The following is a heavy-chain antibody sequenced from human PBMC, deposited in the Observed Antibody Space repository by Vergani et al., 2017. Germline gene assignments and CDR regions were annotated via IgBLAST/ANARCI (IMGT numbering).Heavy chain of an antibody. CDR2: ISSSSSYI. CDR1: GFTFSSYS. V-gene: IGHV3-21*01. CDR3: ARGSVGGYSSSWYVGRGYYYMDV. D-gene: IGHD6-13*01. Sequence: EVQLVESGGGLVKPGGYLRLSCAASGFTFSSYSMNWVRQAPGKGLEWVSSISSSSSYIYYADSVKGRFTISRDNAKNSLYLQMNSLRAEDTAVYYCARGSVGGYSSSWYVGRGYYYMDVWGKGTTVTVSS. J-gene: IGHJ6*03.